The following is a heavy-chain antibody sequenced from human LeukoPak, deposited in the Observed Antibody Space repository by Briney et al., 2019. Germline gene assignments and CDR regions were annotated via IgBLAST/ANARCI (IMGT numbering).Heavy chain of an antibody. CDR3: ARSGGDDIAARPLGDY. J-gene: IGHJ4*02. V-gene: IGHV1-46*01. CDR1: GYTFTSYY. Sequence: ASVKVSCKASGYTFTSYYMHWVRQAPGQGLEWMGIINPSGGGTSYAQKFQGRVTMTRDMSTSTVYMELGSLRSEDTAVYYCARSGGDDIAARPLGDYWGQGTLVTVSS. CDR2: INPSGGGT. D-gene: IGHD6-6*01.